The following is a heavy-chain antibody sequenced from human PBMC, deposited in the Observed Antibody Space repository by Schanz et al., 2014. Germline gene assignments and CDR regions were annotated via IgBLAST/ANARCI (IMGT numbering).Heavy chain of an antibody. CDR2: ISSRSSHI. CDR3: VRERTSYGGNSYDFDH. CDR1: GFTASSHS. V-gene: IGHV3-21*01. D-gene: IGHD5-18*01. Sequence: EMQLLESGGGLVKPGGSLRLSCGVSGFTASSHSMNWVRQAPGKGLEWVSSISSRSSHIYYADSVKGRFTVSRDNAKNSVYLQMNGLRVEDTAVYYCVRERTSYGGNSYDFDHWGQGTLVTVSS. J-gene: IGHJ4*02.